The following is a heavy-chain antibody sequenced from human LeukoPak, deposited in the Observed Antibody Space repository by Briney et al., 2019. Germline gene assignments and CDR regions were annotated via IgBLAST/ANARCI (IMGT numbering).Heavy chain of an antibody. CDR3: ARNGAVGTTNYFYMDV. D-gene: IGHD1-26*01. CDR2: IDRNGVGT. V-gene: IGHV3-64*01. Sequence: GGSLRLSCTASGFTFSSYSMNWVRQAPGKGLEFVSAIDRNGVGTYYANSVQGRFTISRDNSKNTLYLQMGSLRPEDMAIYFCARNGAVGTTNYFYMDVWGKGTTVTISS. CDR1: GFTFSSYS. J-gene: IGHJ6*03.